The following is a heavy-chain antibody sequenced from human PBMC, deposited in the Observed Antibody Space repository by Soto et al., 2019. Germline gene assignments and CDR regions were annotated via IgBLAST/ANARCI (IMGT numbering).Heavy chain of an antibody. CDR1: GFPFSSYG. D-gene: IGHD6-19*01. CDR2: IGGSSSPI. V-gene: IGHV3-48*02. Sequence: GGSLRLSCASSGFPFSSYGMSWVRQAPGKGLEWVSYIGGSSSPIFYADSVKGQVTISRDNAKYSVYLQMTNLRDQVPAFHYCASARGSSGCWSEGNWFDPWGQGTLVTVSS. J-gene: IGHJ5*01. CDR3: ASARGSSGCWSEGNWFDP.